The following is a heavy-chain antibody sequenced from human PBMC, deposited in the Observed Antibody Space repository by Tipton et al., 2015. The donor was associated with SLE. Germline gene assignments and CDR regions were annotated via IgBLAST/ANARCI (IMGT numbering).Heavy chain of an antibody. CDR1: GFTFDDYA. D-gene: IGHD3-22*01. CDR2: ISGDGGST. CDR3: AKGGPNIYYDSSGPPLFDY. J-gene: IGHJ4*02. Sequence: SLRLSCAASGFTFDDYAMHWVRQAPGKGLEWVSLISGDGGSTYYADSVKGRFTISRDNSKNSLYLQMNSLRTEDTALYYCAKGGPNIYYDSSGPPLFDYWGQGTLVTVSS. V-gene: IGHV3-43*02.